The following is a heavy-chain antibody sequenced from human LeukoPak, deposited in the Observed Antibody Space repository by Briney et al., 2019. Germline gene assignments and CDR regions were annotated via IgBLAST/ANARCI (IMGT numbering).Heavy chain of an antibody. D-gene: IGHD6-13*01. CDR3: ARDEGGIAAAGYYSNYGMDV. CDR1: GFAFSSDS. Sequence: PGGSLRLSCAASGFAFSSDSMNWVRQAPGKGLERVSYISFTCTTTYYADSVKGRFTISRDNAKNSLYLQMNSLRPEDTAVYYCARDEGGIAAAGYYSNYGMDVWGQGNTVTASS. J-gene: IGHJ6*02. CDR2: ISFTCTTT. V-gene: IGHV3-48*01.